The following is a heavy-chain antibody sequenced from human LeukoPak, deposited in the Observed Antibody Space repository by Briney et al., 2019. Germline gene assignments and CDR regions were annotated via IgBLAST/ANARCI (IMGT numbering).Heavy chain of an antibody. CDR1: GFSFSRFA. D-gene: IGHD3-22*01. J-gene: IGHJ4*02. Sequence: GGSLRLSCAASGFSFSRFAMSWVRQAPGKGLEWVSAISDSGGRINYADSVKGRFTISRDNSKNTLYLQMNSLRAEDTAVYYCAKKTWDSSAWYFFDSWGQGTLVTVSS. CDR3: AKKTWDSSAWYFFDS. V-gene: IGHV3-23*01. CDR2: ISDSGGRI.